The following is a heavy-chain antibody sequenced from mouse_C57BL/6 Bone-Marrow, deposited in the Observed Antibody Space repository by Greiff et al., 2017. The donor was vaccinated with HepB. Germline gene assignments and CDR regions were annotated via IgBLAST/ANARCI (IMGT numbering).Heavy chain of an antibody. V-gene: IGHV5-4*01. J-gene: IGHJ3*01. CDR1: GFTFSSYA. CDR3: ARDPFITTVPFAY. CDR2: ISDGGSYT. D-gene: IGHD1-1*01. Sequence: EVKLVESGGGLVKPGGSLKLSCAASGFTFSSYAMSWVRQTPEKRLEWVATISDGGSYTYYPDNVKGRFTISRDNAKNNLYLQMSHLKSEDTAMYYCARDPFITTVPFAYWGQGTLVTVSA.